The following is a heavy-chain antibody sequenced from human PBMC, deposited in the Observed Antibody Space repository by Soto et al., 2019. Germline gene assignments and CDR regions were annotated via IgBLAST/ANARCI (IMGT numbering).Heavy chain of an antibody. CDR2: IKSKPDGGTT. CDR3: TTGGAIFGHVLYYYYGMDV. CDR1: GFTISNAW. V-gene: IGHV3-15*01. J-gene: IGHJ6*02. D-gene: IGHD3-3*01. Sequence: PGWSLRLSCAASGFTISNAWMGWVRQAPGKVLEWVGRIKSKPDGGTTDYAAPVKGRFTISRDDSKNTVYLQMNSLKTEDTAVYYCTTGGAIFGHVLYYYYGMDVWGQGTTVTVSS.